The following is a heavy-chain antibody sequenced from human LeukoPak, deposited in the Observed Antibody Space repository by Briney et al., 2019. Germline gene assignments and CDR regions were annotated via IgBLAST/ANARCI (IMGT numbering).Heavy chain of an antibody. D-gene: IGHD1-26*01. CDR2: ISGSGGST. V-gene: IGHV3-23*01. CDR3: AKAVVGATRGY. J-gene: IGHJ4*02. Sequence: GGSLRLSCAASGFTVSSYAMSWVRQAPGKGLEWVSAISGSGGSTYYADSVKGRFTISRDNSKNTLYLQMNSLRAEDTAVYYCAKAVVGATRGYWGQGTLVTVSS. CDR1: GFTVSSYA.